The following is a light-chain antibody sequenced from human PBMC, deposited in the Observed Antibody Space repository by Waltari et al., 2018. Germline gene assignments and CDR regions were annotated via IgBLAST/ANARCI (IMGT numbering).Light chain of an antibody. Sequence: DIQMTQSPSSLSASVGDRVPITCRASKSISSYLNWYQQKPGKAPKLLIYAASSLQSGVPSRFSGSGSGTDFTLTISSLQPEDFATYYCQQSYSTPLFTFGPGTKVDIK. CDR3: QQSYSTPLFT. J-gene: IGKJ3*01. V-gene: IGKV1-39*01. CDR2: AAS. CDR1: KSISSY.